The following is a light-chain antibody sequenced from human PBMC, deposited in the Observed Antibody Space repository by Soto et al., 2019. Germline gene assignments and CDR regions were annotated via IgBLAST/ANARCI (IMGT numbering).Light chain of an antibody. CDR2: DAS. Sequence: EIVLTQSPGTLSLSPWERATLSCRASQSVSSYLAWYQQKPGQAPRLLIYDASNRATGIPARFSGSGSGTDFTLTISRLEPEDFAVYYCQQYGYSPRTFGQGTKVDIK. J-gene: IGKJ1*01. CDR3: QQYGYSPRT. V-gene: IGKV3-20*01. CDR1: QSVSSY.